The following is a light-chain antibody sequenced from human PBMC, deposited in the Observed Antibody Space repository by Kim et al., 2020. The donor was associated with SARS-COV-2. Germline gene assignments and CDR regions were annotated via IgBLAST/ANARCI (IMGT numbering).Light chain of an antibody. V-gene: IGLV1-40*01. CDR1: SSNIGAPYD. CDR3: QSYDSSLSEYV. CDR2: EDN. Sequence: QSVLTQPPSMSGAPGQRVTISCTGSSSNIGAPYDVHWYQQLPGTAPKLLIYEDNIRPSGVPDRFSGSKSGTSASLAITGLQAEDEADYYCQSYDSSLSEYVFGTGTKVTVL. J-gene: IGLJ1*01.